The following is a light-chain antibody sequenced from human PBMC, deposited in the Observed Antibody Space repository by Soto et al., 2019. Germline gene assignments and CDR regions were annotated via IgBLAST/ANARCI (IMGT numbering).Light chain of an antibody. CDR1: QSVSSK. Sequence: EIVMTQSPATLSVSPGERAILSFRASQSVSSKLAWYQQKPGQAPRVLIYGASTRATGIPARFSGSGSGTEFTLTISSLQTEDFAVYYCKHYNDWPLTWTFGQGTKV. CDR3: KHYNDWPLTWT. V-gene: IGKV3-15*01. J-gene: IGKJ1*01. CDR2: GAS.